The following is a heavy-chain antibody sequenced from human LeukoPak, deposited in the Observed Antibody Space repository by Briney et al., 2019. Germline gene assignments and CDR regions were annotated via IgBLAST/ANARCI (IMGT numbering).Heavy chain of an antibody. D-gene: IGHD4-11*01. V-gene: IGHV4-34*01. CDR3: ARGLSLGYSNYWA. CDR2: INHSGST. J-gene: IGHJ5*02. CDR1: GGSFSGYD. Sequence: SETLSLTCAVYGGSFSGYDWSWIRQPPGKGLEWIGEINHSGSTNYNPSLKSRVTISVDTSKHQFSLQLSSVTAADTAVCYCARGLSLGYSNYWAWGQGTLVTVSS.